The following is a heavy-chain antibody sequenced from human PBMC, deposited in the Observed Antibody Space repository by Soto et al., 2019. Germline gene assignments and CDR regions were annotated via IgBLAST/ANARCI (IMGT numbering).Heavy chain of an antibody. D-gene: IGHD6-19*01. J-gene: IGHJ4*02. CDR2: VYYRGST. V-gene: IGHV4-59*08. CDR3: ARVEYAKGWDLFAY. CDR1: GGSISPYY. Sequence: SETLSLTCTVSGGSISPYYWNWIRQPPGKGLEWIGYVYYRGSTNYNPSLKSRVTISVDTSKNQFSLKLTSVTAADTAVYYCARVEYAKGWDLFAYWGRGALVPVSA.